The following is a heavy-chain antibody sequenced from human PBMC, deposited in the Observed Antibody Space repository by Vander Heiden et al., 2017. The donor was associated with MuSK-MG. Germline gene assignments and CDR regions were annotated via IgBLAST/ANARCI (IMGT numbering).Heavy chain of an antibody. CDR3: ASRHGDAFDI. Sequence: QVQLQQWGAGLLKPSETLSLTCAVYGGAFSGYYGNWIRQPPGKGLEWIGEINHSRSTNYNPSLKGRVTISVDTSKNQFSLKLSSVTAADTAVYYCASRHGDAFDIWGQGTMVTVSS. CDR2: INHSRST. J-gene: IGHJ3*02. CDR1: GGAFSGYY. V-gene: IGHV4-34*01.